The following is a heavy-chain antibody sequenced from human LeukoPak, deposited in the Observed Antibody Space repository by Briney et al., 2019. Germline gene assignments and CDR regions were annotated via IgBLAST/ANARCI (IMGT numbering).Heavy chain of an antibody. CDR1: GYTFTGYH. J-gene: IGHJ4*02. D-gene: IGHD2-2*01. CDR2: INPNSGDT. V-gene: IGHV1-2*06. Sequence: GASVKVSCKTSGYTFTGYHMHWVRQAPGQGLEWMGRINPNSGDTNYAQKFQGRATMTRDTSISTAYMELSRLTSDDTAMYYCARDYCSSTSCLFDYWGQGTLVTVSS. CDR3: ARDYCSSTSCLFDY.